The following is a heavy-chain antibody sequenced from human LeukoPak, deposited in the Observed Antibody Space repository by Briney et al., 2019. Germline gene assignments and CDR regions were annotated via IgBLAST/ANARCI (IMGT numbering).Heavy chain of an antibody. CDR3: ASSPSYYDFWSGYYDRYMCYFDY. CDR2: ISSSSSYI. J-gene: IGHJ4*02. Sequence: GGSLRLSCAASGFTFSSYSMNWVRQAPGKGLEWVSSISSSSSYIYYADSVKGRFTISRDNAKNSLYLQMNSLRAEDTAVYYCASSPSYYDFWSGYYDRYMCYFDYWGQGTLVTVSS. CDR1: GFTFSSYS. D-gene: IGHD3-3*01. V-gene: IGHV3-21*01.